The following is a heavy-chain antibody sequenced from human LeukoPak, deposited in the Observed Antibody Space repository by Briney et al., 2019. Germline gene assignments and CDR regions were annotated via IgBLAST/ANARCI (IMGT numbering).Heavy chain of an antibody. J-gene: IGHJ4*02. V-gene: IGHV1-69*05. CDR3: ARSMRYCSSTSCPARY. CDR2: IIPIFGTA. CDR1: GGTFSSYA. Sequence: SVKVSCKASGGTFSSYAISWVRQAPGQGLEWMGGIIPIFGTANYAQKFQGRVTITTDESTSTAYMELSSLRSEDTAVYYCARSMRYCSSTSCPARYWGQGTLVTVSS. D-gene: IGHD2-2*01.